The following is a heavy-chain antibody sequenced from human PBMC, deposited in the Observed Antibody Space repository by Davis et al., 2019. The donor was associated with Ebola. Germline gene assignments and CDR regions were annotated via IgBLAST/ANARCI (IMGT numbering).Heavy chain of an antibody. CDR2: IYPGDSDT. V-gene: IGHV5-51*01. J-gene: IGHJ4*02. Sequence: GESLKISCKTSGYTFTNYWVGWVRQMPGKGLEWMGTIYPGDSDTRYSPSFQGQVTISADKSITTAYLQWSSLKASDSAIYYCAKRGTNYYFDFWGQGTLVTVSS. CDR1: GYTFTNYW. CDR3: AKRGTNYYFDF.